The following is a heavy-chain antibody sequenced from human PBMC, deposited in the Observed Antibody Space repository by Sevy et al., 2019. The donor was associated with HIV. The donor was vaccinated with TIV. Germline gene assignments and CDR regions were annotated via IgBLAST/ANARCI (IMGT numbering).Heavy chain of an antibody. D-gene: IGHD2-21*01. CDR3: ARERGGAYSYVSQPWDY. V-gene: IGHV3-48*02. CDR1: GFTFSSYS. Sequence: GGSLRLSCAASGFTFSSYSMNWVRQAPGKGLEWVSYISSSSSTIYYADSVKGRFTISRDNAKNSLYLQMNSLRDEDTAVYYCARERGGAYSYVSQPWDYWGQGTLVTVSS. J-gene: IGHJ4*02. CDR2: ISSSSSTI.